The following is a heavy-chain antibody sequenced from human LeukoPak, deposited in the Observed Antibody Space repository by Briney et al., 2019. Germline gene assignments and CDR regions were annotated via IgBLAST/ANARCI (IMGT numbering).Heavy chain of an antibody. CDR2: IDPYGVT. J-gene: IGHJ5*02. CDR3: ARSGTLGGYLDP. CDR1: GGSFSAYY. V-gene: IGHV4-34*01. Sequence: SETLSLTCAVYGGSFSAYYWTWLRQPPGKGLEWIGEIDPYGVTSYNPSLKSRVTVSVDTSKNQVSLKLTSATAADTAVYYCARSGTLGGYLDPWGRGTPVTVSS. D-gene: IGHD6-13*01.